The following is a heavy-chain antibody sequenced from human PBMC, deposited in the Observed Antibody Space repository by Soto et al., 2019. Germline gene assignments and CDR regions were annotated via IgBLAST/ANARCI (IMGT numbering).Heavy chain of an antibody. CDR3: ARERDGHNPNWFDL. V-gene: IGHV3-53*01. CDR1: GFTVSSNY. D-gene: IGHD2-8*01. Sequence: GGSLRLSCAVSGFTVSSNYMSWVRQPPGKGPEWVSDIYSGGSTYYADSVKGRFTISRDNSKNTLYLQVNSLRAEDTAVYYCARERDGHNPNWFDLWGQGTLVTVSS. CDR2: IYSGGST. J-gene: IGHJ5*02.